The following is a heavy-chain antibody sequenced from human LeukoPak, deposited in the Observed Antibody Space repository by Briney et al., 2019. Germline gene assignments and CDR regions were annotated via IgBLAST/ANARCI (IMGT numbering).Heavy chain of an antibody. J-gene: IGHJ6*02. D-gene: IGHD3-10*01. V-gene: IGHV1-18*01. CDR3: ARDWGGVRGVQNYYYYYGMDV. CDR2: ISAYNGNT. Sequence: ASVKVSCKASGYTFTSYGISWVRQAPGQGLEWMGWISAYNGNTNYAQKLQGRVTVTTDTSTSTAYMELRSLRSDDTAVYYCARDWGGVRGVQNYYYYYGMDVWGQGTTVTVSS. CDR1: GYTFTSYG.